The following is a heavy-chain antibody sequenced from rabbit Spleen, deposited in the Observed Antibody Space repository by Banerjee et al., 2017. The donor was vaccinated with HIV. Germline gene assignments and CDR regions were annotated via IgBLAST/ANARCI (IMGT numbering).Heavy chain of an antibody. D-gene: IGHD1-1*01. Sequence: QEQLVESGGGLVKPGASLTLTCTASGFSFSSRYYMCWVRQAPGKGLEWIGCIGSGATGNTYYASWAKGRFTISKTSSTTLTLQMTSLTAADTATYFCARDTSSSFSSYGMDLWGPGTLVTVS. CDR3: ARDTSSSFSSYGMDL. V-gene: IGHV1S45*01. J-gene: IGHJ6*01. CDR2: IGSGATGNT. CDR1: GFSFSSRYY.